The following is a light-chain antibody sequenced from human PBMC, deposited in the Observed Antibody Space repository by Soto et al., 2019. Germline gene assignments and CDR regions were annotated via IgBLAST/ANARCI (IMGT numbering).Light chain of an antibody. CDR3: GTWDSSLSAVV. J-gene: IGLJ2*01. V-gene: IGLV1-51*01. CDR2: DNN. CDR1: SSNIGNNC. Sequence: QSVLTQPPSVSAAPGQKVTISCSGSSSNIGNNCVSWYQQLPGTAPKLLLYDNNKRPSGIPDRFSGSKSGTSATLGITGLQTGDEADYYCGTWDSSLSAVVFGGGTKLTVL.